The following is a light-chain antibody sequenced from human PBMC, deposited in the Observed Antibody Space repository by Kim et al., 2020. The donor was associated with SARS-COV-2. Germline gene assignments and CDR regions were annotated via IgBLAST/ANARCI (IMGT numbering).Light chain of an antibody. CDR2: QNY. V-gene: IGLV1-47*01. J-gene: IGLJ1*01. Sequence: QRVTVSCSGSSSNIGSNYVYWYQQLPGAAPKLLIYQNYQRSSGVPDRFSGSKSGTSASLAISGLRSEDEADYYCAAWDNSLSVHFAFGTGTKVTVL. CDR3: AAWDNSLSVHFA. CDR1: SSNIGSNY.